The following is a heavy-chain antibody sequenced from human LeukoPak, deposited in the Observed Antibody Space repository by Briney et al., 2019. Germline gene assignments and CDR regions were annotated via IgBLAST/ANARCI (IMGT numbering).Heavy chain of an antibody. CDR2: ITFSSSHI. V-gene: IGHV3-21*01. D-gene: IGHD3-10*01. J-gene: IGHJ5*02. CDR1: GFIFKRYW. Sequence: GESLRLSCAASGFIFKRYWMNWVRQAPGKGLECVSSITFSSSHIYYADSVKGRFTISRDNTKDSLYLQMNSLRAEDTAIYYCARGPQFSGPGWFDPWGQGTLVTVSS. CDR3: ARGPQFSGPGWFDP.